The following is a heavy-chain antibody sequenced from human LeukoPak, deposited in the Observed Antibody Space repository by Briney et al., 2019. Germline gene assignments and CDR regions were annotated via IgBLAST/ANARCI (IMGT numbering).Heavy chain of an antibody. V-gene: IGHV3-7*01. CDR1: GFTFSDHW. CDR3: ATGHGKY. CDR2: IKDDGSKT. Sequence: GGSLRLSCAASGFTFSDHWMAWVRQTPGRGLECVATIKDDGSKTSYVDSVKGRFTISRDNAKNSLYLQMNSLRAEDTAVYYCATGHGKYSGQGTLVTVSS. D-gene: IGHD1-1*01. J-gene: IGHJ4*02.